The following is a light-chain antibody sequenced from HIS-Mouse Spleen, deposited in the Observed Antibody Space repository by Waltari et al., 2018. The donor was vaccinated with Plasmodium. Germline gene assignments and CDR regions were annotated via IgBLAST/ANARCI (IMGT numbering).Light chain of an antibody. V-gene: IGKV1-13*02. CDR3: QQFNSYPF. CDR2: DAS. J-gene: IGKJ4*01. Sequence: AIQLTQSPSSLSASVGDRVTITCRASQGISSALAWYQQKPGKAPKLLIYDASSLESGVPSRFSGSGSGTDFTLTISSLQPEDFATDYCQQFNSYPFFGGGTKVEIK. CDR1: QGISSA.